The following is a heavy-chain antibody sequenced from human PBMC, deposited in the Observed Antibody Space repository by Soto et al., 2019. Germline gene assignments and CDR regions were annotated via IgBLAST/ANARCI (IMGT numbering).Heavy chain of an antibody. J-gene: IGHJ5*02. Sequence: GGSLRLSCAASRFTFSSYAMSWVRQAPGKGLEWVSAISGSGSSAYYADSVKGRFTISRDNSKNTLYLQMNVLRAEDTAVYYCAKAMTTVTTGSFDPWGQGTLVTVSS. CDR2: ISGSGSSA. CDR3: AKAMTTVTTGSFDP. D-gene: IGHD4-4*01. CDR1: RFTFSSYA. V-gene: IGHV3-23*01.